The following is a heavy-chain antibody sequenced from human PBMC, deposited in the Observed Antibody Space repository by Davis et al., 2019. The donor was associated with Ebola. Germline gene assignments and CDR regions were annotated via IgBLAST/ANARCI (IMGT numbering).Heavy chain of an antibody. Sequence: PGGSLRLSCAASEFTVSAYAMSWVRQSPGKGLEWVSGISASGLTTYYADSVKGRFTISRDNSKNTLYLQMNSLRAEDTAVYYCAKSLGWSVPAAIRLLSWSKYGMDVWGQGTTVTVSS. CDR3: AKSLGWSVPAAIRLLSWSKYGMDV. J-gene: IGHJ6*02. V-gene: IGHV3-23*01. CDR1: EFTVSAYA. D-gene: IGHD2-2*02. CDR2: ISASGLTT.